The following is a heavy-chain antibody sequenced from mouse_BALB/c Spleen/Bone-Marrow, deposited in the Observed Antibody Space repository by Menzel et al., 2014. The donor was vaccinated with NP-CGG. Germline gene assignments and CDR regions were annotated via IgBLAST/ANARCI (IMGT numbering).Heavy chain of an antibody. CDR2: IYPYNGGT. CDR3: ARRFITTAAWFAY. Sequence: EVQLVESGPELVKPGASVKISCKASGYTFTDYNMHWVQQSHGKSLEWIGYIYPYNGGTGYNQKFKSKATLTVDNSSSTAYMELRSLTSEDSAAYYCARRFITTAAWFAYWGQGTLVTVSA. J-gene: IGHJ3*01. CDR1: GYTFTDYN. D-gene: IGHD1-2*01. V-gene: IGHV1S29*02.